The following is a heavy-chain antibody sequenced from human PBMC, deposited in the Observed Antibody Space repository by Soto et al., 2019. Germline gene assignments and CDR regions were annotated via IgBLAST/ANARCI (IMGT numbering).Heavy chain of an antibody. CDR2: IIPIFGTA. Sequence: QVQLVQSGAEVKKPGSSVKVSCKASGGTFSSYAISWVRQAPGQGLEWMGGIIPIFGTANYAQKFQGRVTITADESTSTAYMELSSLRSEDTAVYYCARGYVGTSSPSSYSGMDVWGQGTTVTVSS. CDR1: GGTFSSYA. D-gene: IGHD6-6*01. V-gene: IGHV1-69*01. CDR3: ARGYVGTSSPSSYSGMDV. J-gene: IGHJ6*02.